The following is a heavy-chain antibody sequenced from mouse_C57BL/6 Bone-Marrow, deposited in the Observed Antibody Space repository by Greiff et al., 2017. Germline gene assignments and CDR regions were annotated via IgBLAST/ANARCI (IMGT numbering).Heavy chain of an antibody. CDR1: GYTFTSYD. CDR2: IYPRDGST. J-gene: IGHJ3*01. Sequence: QVQLKQSGPELVKPGASVKLSCKASGYTFTSYDINWVKQRPGQGLEWIGWIYPRDGSTKYNEKFKGKATLTVDTSSSTAFMELHSLTSEDSAVYFSARGGYDYDERLFAYWGQGTLVTVSA. D-gene: IGHD2-4*01. CDR3: ARGGYDYDERLFAY. V-gene: IGHV1-85*01.